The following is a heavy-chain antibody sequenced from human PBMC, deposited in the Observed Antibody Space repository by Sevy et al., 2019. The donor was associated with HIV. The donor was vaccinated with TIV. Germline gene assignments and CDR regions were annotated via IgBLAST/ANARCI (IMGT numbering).Heavy chain of an antibody. J-gene: IGHJ4*02. CDR2: ITSSGSTI. Sequence: GGSLRLSCIASGFTFSNYEMNWVRQAPGKGLEWVSYITSSGSTIYYADSVKGRFTTSRDNGKNSLYLQMNSLRAEDTAVYYCARATYYYDTSGPYFFDFWGQGTLVTVSS. CDR1: GFTFSNYE. V-gene: IGHV3-48*03. D-gene: IGHD3-22*01. CDR3: ARATYYYDTSGPYFFDF.